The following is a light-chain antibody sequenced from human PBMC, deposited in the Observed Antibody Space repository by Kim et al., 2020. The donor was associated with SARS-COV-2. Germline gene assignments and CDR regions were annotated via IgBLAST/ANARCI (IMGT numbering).Light chain of an antibody. J-gene: IGKJ5*01. Sequence: CPGERATPSPGARQSINSRYTAPDQHKPGPAPRLLIYVASPAAPGIPDRFSVSGCGTDISLTITRLEPQDFTVYYCQQYGSSPLTFGQGTRREIK. CDR2: VAS. CDR3: QQYGSSPLT. CDR1: QSINSRY. V-gene: IGKV3D-20*01.